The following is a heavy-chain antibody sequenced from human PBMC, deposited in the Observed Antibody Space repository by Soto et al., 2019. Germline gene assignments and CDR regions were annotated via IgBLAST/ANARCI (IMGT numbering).Heavy chain of an antibody. CDR3: ASQLLYGY. J-gene: IGHJ4*02. CDR1: GFTFRTAW. CDR2: MNSDGSTI. V-gene: IGHV3-74*02. D-gene: IGHD2-21*01. Sequence: EVQLLESGGGLVQPGGSRRLSCAASGFTFRTAWMHWVRQAPGKGLVWVARMNSDGSTISYADSVKGRFTISRDNAKNTLFLQMNSLRVEDTALYYCASQLLYGYWGQGTLVTVSS.